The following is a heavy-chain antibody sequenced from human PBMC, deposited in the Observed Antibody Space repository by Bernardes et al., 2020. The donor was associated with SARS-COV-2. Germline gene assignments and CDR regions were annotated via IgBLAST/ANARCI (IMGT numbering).Heavy chain of an antibody. D-gene: IGHD3-16*02. J-gene: IGHJ4*02. Sequence: GGSLRLSCAASGFTFTSFPLHWVRQAPGKGLEWVAVISSDGHNQYYAESVTGRFNVSRDNSKNTLYLQMSSLRVEDTAVYYCARSMTTSGGLIVMGCDSWGQGTLVAVSS. CDR3: ARSMTTSGGLIVMGCDS. CDR2: ISSDGHNQ. V-gene: IGHV3-30-3*01. CDR1: GFTFTSFP.